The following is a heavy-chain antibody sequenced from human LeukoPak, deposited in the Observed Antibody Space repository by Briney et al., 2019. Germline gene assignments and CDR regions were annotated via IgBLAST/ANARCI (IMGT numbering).Heavy chain of an antibody. Sequence: ASVKVSCKASGYTFTGYYMHWVRQAPGQGLEWMGWINPNSGGTNYAQKFQGRVTMTRDTSISTAYMELSRLRSDDTAVYYCARDGRWGIAVDEWDWFDPWGQGTLVTVSS. CDR1: GYTFTGYY. D-gene: IGHD6-19*01. CDR3: ARDGRWGIAVDEWDWFDP. J-gene: IGHJ5*02. CDR2: INPNSGGT. V-gene: IGHV1-2*02.